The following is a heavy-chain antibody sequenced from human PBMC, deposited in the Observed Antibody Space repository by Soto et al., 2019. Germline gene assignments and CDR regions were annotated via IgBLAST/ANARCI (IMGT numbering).Heavy chain of an antibody. Sequence: GASVKVSCKASGFTFTSSAVQWVRQARGQRLEWIGWIVVGSGNTNYAQKFQERVTITRDMSTSTAYMELSSLRSEDTAVFYCAVSRIDYDILTGWNYFDYWGQGTLVTVSS. D-gene: IGHD3-9*01. V-gene: IGHV1-58*01. CDR2: IVVGSGNT. CDR1: GFTFTSSA. CDR3: AVSRIDYDILTGWNYFDY. J-gene: IGHJ4*02.